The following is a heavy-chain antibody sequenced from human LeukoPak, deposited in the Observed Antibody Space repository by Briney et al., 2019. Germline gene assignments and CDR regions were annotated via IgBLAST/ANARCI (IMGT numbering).Heavy chain of an antibody. V-gene: IGHV3-7*01. Sequence: GGSLRLSCAASGFTFNTYWMTWVRQAQGKRLEWVANIKQDGSEKYYVDSVKGRFTISRDNAKNSLYLQMDSLRAEDTAVYYCARELTTQTKASCSGGNCLGYFDYCGQGTLVTVSS. CDR3: ARELTTQTKASCSGGNCLGYFDY. D-gene: IGHD2-15*01. J-gene: IGHJ4*02. CDR2: IKQDGSEK. CDR1: GFTFNTYW.